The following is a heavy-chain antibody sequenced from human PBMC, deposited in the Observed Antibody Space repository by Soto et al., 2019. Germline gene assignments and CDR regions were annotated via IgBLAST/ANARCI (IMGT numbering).Heavy chain of an antibody. CDR1: GFSFSSYA. CDR3: VKRYYYENSGLWDS. D-gene: IGHD3-22*01. Sequence: EVHLLESGGGLVQPGGSLRLSCAASGFSFSSYAMSWVRQAPGKGLEWVSAISGSGNGTYYTDSVKGRFTISRDNSDNTLYLQMDSLRAEDTAVYYCVKRYYYENSGLWDSWGQGTLVTVSS. V-gene: IGHV3-23*01. CDR2: ISGSGNGT. J-gene: IGHJ4*02.